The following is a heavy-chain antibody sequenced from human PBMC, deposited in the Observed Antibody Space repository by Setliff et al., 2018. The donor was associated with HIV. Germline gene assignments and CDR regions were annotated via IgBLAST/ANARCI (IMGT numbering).Heavy chain of an antibody. V-gene: IGHV1-2*02. CDR3: ARGKDFWSGYSDFDF. D-gene: IGHD3-3*01. CDR1: GYTFTSYD. Sequence: ASVKVSCKASGYTFTSYDIDWVRQATGQGLEWMGWINPNSGGTNYAQNFQDRVNMTRDTSIATVYMELTDLKSDDTAVYYCARGKDFWSGYSDFDFWGQGTLVTVSS. J-gene: IGHJ4*02. CDR2: INPNSGGT.